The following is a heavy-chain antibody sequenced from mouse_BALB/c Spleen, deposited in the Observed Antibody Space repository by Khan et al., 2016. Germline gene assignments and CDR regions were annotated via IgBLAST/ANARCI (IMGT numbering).Heavy chain of an antibody. Sequence: VRLQQSGAELVKPGASVKLSCTASGFNIKDTYIHWVKQRPEQGLEWIGRIDPANGNLKYDPNFQGKATITADTSSNTAYLQLNRLTFEDTAVYYCARLGDDYDWFVYWGQGTLVTVSA. CDR2: IDPANGNL. V-gene: IGHV14-3*02. CDR1: GFNIKDTY. D-gene: IGHD2-4*01. J-gene: IGHJ3*01. CDR3: ARLGDDYDWFVY.